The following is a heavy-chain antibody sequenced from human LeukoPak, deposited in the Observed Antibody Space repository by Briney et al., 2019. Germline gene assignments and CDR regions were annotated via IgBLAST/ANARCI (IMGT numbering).Heavy chain of an antibody. J-gene: IGHJ5*02. CDR3: ATGATMVPFDP. Sequence: ASVKVSCKASGYTFTSYGISWVRQAPGQGLEWMGWINPNSGGTIYAQKFQGRVTMTEDTSTDTAYMELSSLRSEDTAVYYCATGATMVPFDPWGQGTLVTVSS. V-gene: IGHV1-18*01. CDR2: INPNSGGT. D-gene: IGHD3-10*01. CDR1: GYTFTSYG.